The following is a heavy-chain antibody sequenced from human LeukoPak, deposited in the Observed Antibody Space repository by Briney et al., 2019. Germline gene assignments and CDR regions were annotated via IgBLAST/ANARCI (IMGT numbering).Heavy chain of an antibody. D-gene: IGHD3-9*01. CDR1: GYTFTNYG. CDR3: ARDSYDILTGYFPVYNDY. V-gene: IGHV1-69*04. Sequence: GASVKVSCKASGYTFTNYGISWVRQAPGQGLEWMGRIIPILGIANYAQKFQGRVTITADKSTSTAYMELSSLRSEDTAVYYCARDSYDILTGYFPVYNDYWGQGTLVTVSS. J-gene: IGHJ4*02. CDR2: IIPILGIA.